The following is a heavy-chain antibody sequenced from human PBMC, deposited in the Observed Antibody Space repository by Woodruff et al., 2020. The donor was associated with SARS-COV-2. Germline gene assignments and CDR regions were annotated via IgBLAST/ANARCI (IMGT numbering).Heavy chain of an antibody. CDR3: AAGGLGSPFDY. Sequence: WVRQAPANRPEWVANIKQDGSEKYYVDSVKGRFTISRDNAKNSLYLQMNSLRAEDTAVYYCAAGGLGSPFDYWGQGTLVTVSS. J-gene: IGHJ4*02. D-gene: IGHD7-27*01. CDR2: IKQDGSEK. V-gene: IGHV3-7*01.